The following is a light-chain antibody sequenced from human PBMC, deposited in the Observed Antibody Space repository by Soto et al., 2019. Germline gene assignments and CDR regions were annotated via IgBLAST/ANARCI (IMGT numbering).Light chain of an antibody. J-gene: IGLJ3*02. V-gene: IGLV2-14*01. CDR2: EVT. Sequence: QSALTQPASVSGSPGQSITISCTGTSSDVGAFNRVSWYQQHPGKAPKLMIYEVTHPPSGISNRFSGSKSANTASLTISGLQADEEADYYCVSLTTSNTWMFGGGTKLTVL. CDR3: VSLTTSNTWM. CDR1: SSDVGAFNR.